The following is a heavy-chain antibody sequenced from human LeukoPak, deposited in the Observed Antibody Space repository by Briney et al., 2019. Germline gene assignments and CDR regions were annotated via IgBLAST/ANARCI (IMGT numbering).Heavy chain of an antibody. Sequence: ASVKVSCKASGYTFSGYGITWVRQAPGQGLEWMGWINPNSGGTNYAQKFQGRVTMTRDTSISTAYMELSRLRSDDTAVYYCARAIIRGYSYGYLGYWGQGTLVTVSS. CDR1: GYTFSGYG. CDR2: INPNSGGT. D-gene: IGHD5-18*01. CDR3: ARAIIRGYSYGYLGY. J-gene: IGHJ4*02. V-gene: IGHV1-2*02.